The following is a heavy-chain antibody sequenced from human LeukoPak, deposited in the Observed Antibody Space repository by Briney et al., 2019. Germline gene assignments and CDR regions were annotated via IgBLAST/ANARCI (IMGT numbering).Heavy chain of an antibody. CDR2: IYSSGST. CDR3: ARDSGYGDYY. J-gene: IGHJ4*02. D-gene: IGHD4-17*01. CDR1: GYSITSGYY. Sequence: SETLSLTCTVSGYSITSGYYWGWIRQPPGKGLEWIGSIYSSGSTYYNPSLKSRVTISVDTSKNQFSLKLSSVTAADTAVYYCARDSGYGDYYWGQGTLVTVSS. V-gene: IGHV4-38-2*02.